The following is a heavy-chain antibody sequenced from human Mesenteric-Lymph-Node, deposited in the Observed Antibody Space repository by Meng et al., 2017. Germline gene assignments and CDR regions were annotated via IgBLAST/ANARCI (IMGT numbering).Heavy chain of an antibody. CDR3: ARGGGCSSSSCDLDY. J-gene: IGHJ4*02. CDR1: GCSISRCGYF. Sequence: QVPARAAGPGLVKPSPTLSRTWHVSGCSISRCGYFWNWIRQHPGKGLEWIGYIYYSGRTYYNPSLESRVTMSVDTSKNQFSLNLNSVTAADTAVYYCARGGGCSSSSCDLDYWGQGVLVTVFS. CDR2: IYYSGRT. D-gene: IGHD2-2*01. V-gene: IGHV4-30-4*08.